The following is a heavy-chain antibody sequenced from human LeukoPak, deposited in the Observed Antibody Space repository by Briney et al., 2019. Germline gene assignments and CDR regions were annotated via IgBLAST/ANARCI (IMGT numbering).Heavy chain of an antibody. Sequence: PGGSLRLSCAASGFRFSDYGIHWVRQAPGKGLEWVAFIRYDGSNKYYADSVKGRFTISRDNSNNTLALHMNSLRSEDTSIYFCAKGAWAADGPMGNNFASWGQGTLVSVSS. CDR2: IRYDGSNK. J-gene: IGHJ4*02. CDR3: AKGAWAADGPMGNNFAS. D-gene: IGHD6-13*01. CDR1: GFRFSDYG. V-gene: IGHV3-30*02.